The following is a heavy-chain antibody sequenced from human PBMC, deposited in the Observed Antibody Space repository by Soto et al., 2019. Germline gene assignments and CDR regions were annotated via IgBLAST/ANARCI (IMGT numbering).Heavy chain of an antibody. CDR3: ARDQGDYSPTSGMDA. V-gene: IGHV4-59*01. CDR1: GCSISSYY. J-gene: IGHJ6*02. Sequence: PSETLSLTCTVSGCSISSYYWSWIRQPPGKGLEWIGYIYYSGSTNYNPSLKSRVTISVDTSKNQFSLKLSSVTAADTAVYYCARDQGDYSPTSGMDAWGQGTTLTVSS. CDR2: IYYSGST. D-gene: IGHD4-17*01.